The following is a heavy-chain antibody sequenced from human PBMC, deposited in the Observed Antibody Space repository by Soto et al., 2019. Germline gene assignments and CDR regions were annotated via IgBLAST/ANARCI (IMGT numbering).Heavy chain of an antibody. Sequence: QVQLQESGPGVVKPSQTLSLTCTVSGDSISSDDYCWSWIRQPPGKGLEWIGYISYSGTTSYNPSLKSRVLFSVDTSKKKFSLKLTSVTAADPAVYYCARSYDYSAYVCDCWGQGTLVTVSS. CDR1: GDSISSDDYC. J-gene: IGHJ4*02. V-gene: IGHV4-30-4*01. CDR3: ARSYDYSAYVCDC. D-gene: IGHD4-17*01. CDR2: ISYSGTT.